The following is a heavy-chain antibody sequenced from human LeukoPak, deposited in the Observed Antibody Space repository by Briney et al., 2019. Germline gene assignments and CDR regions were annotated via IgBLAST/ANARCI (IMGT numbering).Heavy chain of an antibody. V-gene: IGHV2-70*11. J-gene: IGHJ3*02. CDR1: GFSLSTSGMC. CDR2: IDWDDDK. D-gene: IGHD1/OR15-1a*01. CDR3: ARMVEHQGAFDI. Sequence: SGPALVKPTQTLTLTCTFSGFSLSTSGMCVSWIRQPPGKALEWLARIDWDDDKYYSTSLKTRLTTSEDTSKNQVVLTMTNMDPVDTATYYCARMVEHQGAFDIWGQGTMVTVSS.